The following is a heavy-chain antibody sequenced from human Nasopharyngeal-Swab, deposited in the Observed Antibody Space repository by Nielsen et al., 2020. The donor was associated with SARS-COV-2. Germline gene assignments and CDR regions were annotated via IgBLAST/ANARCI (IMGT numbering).Heavy chain of an antibody. CDR1: GFSLSTSGVG. Sequence: GPTLVKPTQTLTLICTFSGFSLSTSGVGVGWIRQPPGKALEWLALIYWDDDKRYSPSLKSRLTITKDTSKNQVVLTMTNMDPVDTATYYCAHSRGITIFGVVIEDWFDPWGQGTLVTVSS. D-gene: IGHD3-3*01. V-gene: IGHV2-5*02. CDR3: AHSRGITIFGVVIEDWFDP. CDR2: IYWDDDK. J-gene: IGHJ5*02.